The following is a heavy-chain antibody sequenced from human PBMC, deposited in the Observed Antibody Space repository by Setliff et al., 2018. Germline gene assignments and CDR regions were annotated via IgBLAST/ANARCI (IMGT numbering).Heavy chain of an antibody. Sequence: ASETLSLTCTVSGGSISSYYWSWIRQPAGKGLEWIGHIYIGGSANYNPSLMSRVTMSIDTSKNQFSLKLNSVTAADMAVYYCAREQWLDPPGYYYMDVWAKGTTVTVSS. J-gene: IGHJ6*03. CDR2: IYIGGSA. CDR3: AREQWLDPPGYYYMDV. CDR1: GGSISSYY. V-gene: IGHV4-4*07. D-gene: IGHD6-19*01.